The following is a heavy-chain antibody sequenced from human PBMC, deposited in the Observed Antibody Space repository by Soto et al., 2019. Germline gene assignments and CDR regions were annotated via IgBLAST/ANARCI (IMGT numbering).Heavy chain of an antibody. CDR1: GFTFSSYA. CDR2: ISYDGSNK. J-gene: IGHJ6*02. CDR3: ARDYSLFTHFLSGMDV. V-gene: IGHV3-30-3*01. Sequence: PGGSLRLSCAASGFTFSSYAMHWVRQAPGKGLEWVAVISYDGSNKYYADSVKGRFTISRDNSKNTLYLQMNSLRAEDTAVYYCARDYSLFTHFLSGMDVWGQWTTVTVSS. D-gene: IGHD5-18*01.